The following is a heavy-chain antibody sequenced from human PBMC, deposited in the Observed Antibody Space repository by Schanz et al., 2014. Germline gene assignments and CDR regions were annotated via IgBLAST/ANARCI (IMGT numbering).Heavy chain of an antibody. CDR3: AKDHPSSGWPAFDV. D-gene: IGHD6-19*01. CDR1: GFKFTDYA. CDR2: ISGSSENT. J-gene: IGHJ4*02. Sequence: EVQLVESGGGLVQPGGSLRLSCAASGFKFTDYAMTWVRQAPGKGLEWVATISGSSENTYYADSVKGRVTISRDNSRNTLFLQMRNLRADDTAIYYCAKDHPSSGWPAFDVWGQGTQVTVSS. V-gene: IGHV3-23*04.